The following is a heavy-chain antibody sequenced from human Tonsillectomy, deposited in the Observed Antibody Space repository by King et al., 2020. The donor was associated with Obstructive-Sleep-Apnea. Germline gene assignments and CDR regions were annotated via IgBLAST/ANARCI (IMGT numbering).Heavy chain of an antibody. J-gene: IGHJ4*02. CDR1: GGSISSYY. V-gene: IGHV4-4*07. CDR2: IYISGST. CDR3: ARERYGSGSYDNVYFDN. D-gene: IGHD3-10*01. Sequence: HVQLQESGPGLVKPSETLSLTCTVSGGSISSYYWSWIRQPAGKGLEWIGRIYISGSTNYNPSLKSRVTMSVDTSKNQFSLKLSSVTAADTAVYYCARERYGSGSYDNVYFDNWGQGTLVTVSS.